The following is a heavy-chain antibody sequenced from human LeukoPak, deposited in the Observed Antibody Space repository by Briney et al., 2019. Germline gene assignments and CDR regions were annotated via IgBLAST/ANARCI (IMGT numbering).Heavy chain of an antibody. CDR1: GGTFSSYA. J-gene: IGHJ4*02. CDR2: IIPILGIA. D-gene: IGHD6-13*01. V-gene: IGHV1-69*04. CDR3: AREGVQQLVRYYFDY. Sequence: SVKVSCKASGGTFSSYAISWVRQAPGQGLEWMGRIIPILGIANYAQKFQGRVTITTDESTSTAYMELSSLRSEDTAVYYCAREGVQQLVRYYFDYWGQGTLVTVSS.